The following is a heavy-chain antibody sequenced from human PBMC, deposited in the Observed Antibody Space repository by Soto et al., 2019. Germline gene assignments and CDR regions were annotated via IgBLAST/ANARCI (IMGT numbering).Heavy chain of an antibody. J-gene: IGHJ4*02. V-gene: IGHV4-59*08. CDR3: ARTGGRLPKTYYFDY. CDR2: IYYSGST. D-gene: IGHD5-12*01. CDR1: GGSIIRYY. Sequence: SEALSVTCTVSGGSIIRYYWSWIRQPPGKGLEWIGYIYYSGSTNYNPSLKSRVTMSLDTSKSQFSLRLSSVTAADTAVYYCARTGGRLPKTYYFDYRGQGALVTVS.